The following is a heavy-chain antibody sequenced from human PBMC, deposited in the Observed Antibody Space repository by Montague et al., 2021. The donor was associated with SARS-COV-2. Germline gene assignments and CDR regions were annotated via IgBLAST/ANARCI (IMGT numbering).Heavy chain of an antibody. D-gene: IGHD3-10*01. CDR1: GDSINNSRYY. CDR3: ARLESTRGVIIRGAFHI. J-gene: IGHJ3*02. V-gene: IGHV4-39*01. Sequence: SETLSLTCSVSGDSINNSRYYWGWIRQPPGKGLEWIRTIYYSGSAYYXPSLKSRVTISVDTSKDQFSLKLNSVTATDTAVYYCARLESTRGVIIRGAFHIWGQGTKVTVSS. CDR2: IYYSGSA.